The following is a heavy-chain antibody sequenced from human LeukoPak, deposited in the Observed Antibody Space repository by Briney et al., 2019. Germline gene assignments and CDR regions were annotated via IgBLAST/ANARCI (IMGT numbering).Heavy chain of an antibody. CDR2: INAGNGNT. CDR3: ARESVLTKSPFDY. V-gene: IGHV1-3*01. J-gene: IGHJ4*02. D-gene: IGHD3-16*01. Sequence: ASVKVSCKASGYTFTSYAMHWVRQAPGQRLEWMGWINAGNGNTKYSQKFQGRVTITRDTSASTAYMELSSLRSEDTAVYYCARESVLTKSPFDYWGQGTLVTVYS. CDR1: GYTFTSYA.